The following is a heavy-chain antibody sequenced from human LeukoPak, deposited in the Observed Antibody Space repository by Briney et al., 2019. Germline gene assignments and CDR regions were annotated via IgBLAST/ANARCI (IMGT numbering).Heavy chain of an antibody. CDR2: ISYDGSYK. V-gene: IGHV3-30-3*01. CDR3: AREIWGLRPPDV. Sequence: GRSLRLSCAASGFTFSNYAMHWVRQAPGKGLEWVAVISYDGSYKFYADSVKGRFTISRDNSKNTLYLQMNTLRLDTAVYYCAREIWGLRPPDVWGQGTTVTVSS. CDR1: GFTFSNYA. D-gene: IGHD3-16*01. J-gene: IGHJ6*02.